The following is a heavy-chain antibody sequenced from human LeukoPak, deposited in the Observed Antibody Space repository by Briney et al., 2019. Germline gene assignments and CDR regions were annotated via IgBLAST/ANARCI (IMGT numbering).Heavy chain of an antibody. J-gene: IGHJ4*02. Sequence: ASVKFSCKASGYTFTSYDINWVRQATGQGLEWMGWMNPNSGNTGYAQKFQGRVTMTRNTSISTAYMELSSLRSEDTAVYYCARGEKYYYDSSGYPADWGQGTLVTVSS. CDR1: GYTFTSYD. CDR2: MNPNSGNT. CDR3: ARGEKYYYDSSGYPAD. V-gene: IGHV1-8*01. D-gene: IGHD3-22*01.